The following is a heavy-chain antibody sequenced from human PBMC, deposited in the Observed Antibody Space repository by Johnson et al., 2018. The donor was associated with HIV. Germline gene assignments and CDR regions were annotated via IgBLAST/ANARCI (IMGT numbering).Heavy chain of an antibody. CDR2: ISYDGSNK. J-gene: IGHJ3*02. D-gene: IGHD5-18*01. CDR3: ARAYSYGAFDI. V-gene: IGHV3-30*04. Sequence: QMQLVESGGGLVKPGGSLRLSCAASGFTFSSYAMHWVRQAPGKGLEWVAVISYDGSNKYYADSVKGRFTISRDNSKNTLYLQMNSLRAEDTAVYYCARAYSYGAFDIWGLGTKVTVSS. CDR1: GFTFSSYA.